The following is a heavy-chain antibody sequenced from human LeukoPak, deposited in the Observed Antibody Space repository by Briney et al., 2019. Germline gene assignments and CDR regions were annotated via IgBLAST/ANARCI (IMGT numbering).Heavy chain of an antibody. D-gene: IGHD2-15*01. Sequence: PGGSLRLSCAASGFTVSSNYMSWVRQAPGKGLEWVSGINWNGGRTGYVDSVKGRFTISRDNAKNSLYLHMNSLRVEDTALYYCARDRVVVATTTPPYWYFDLWGRGTLVAVSS. J-gene: IGHJ2*01. CDR1: GFTVSSNY. CDR2: INWNGGRT. V-gene: IGHV3-20*04. CDR3: ARDRVVVATTTPPYWYFDL.